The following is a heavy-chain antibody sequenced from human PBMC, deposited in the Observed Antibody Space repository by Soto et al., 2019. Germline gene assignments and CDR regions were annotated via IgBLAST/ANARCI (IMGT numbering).Heavy chain of an antibody. CDR1: GDSISTDY. CDR2: IYYGGST. J-gene: IGHJ4*02. D-gene: IGHD2-2*01. CDR3: ARVPDE. Sequence: PSETLSLTCTVSGDSISTDYWSWIRQSPGKGLEWIGFIYYGGSTNYNPSLKSRVTISVDTPKNQFSLKLSSVTAADTAVYYCARVPDEWGQGILGTVS. V-gene: IGHV4-59*08.